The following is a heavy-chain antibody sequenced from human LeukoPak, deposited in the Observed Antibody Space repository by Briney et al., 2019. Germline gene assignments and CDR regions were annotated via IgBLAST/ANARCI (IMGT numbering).Heavy chain of an antibody. Sequence: SETLSLTCTVSGGSISSYYWSWIRQPAGKGLEWIGRIYTSGSTNYNPSLKSRVTMSVDTSKNQFSLKLSSVTAADTAVYYCARSDTAMAFDAFDIWGQGTMVTVSS. V-gene: IGHV4-4*07. CDR2: IYTSGST. CDR1: GGSISSYY. CDR3: ARSDTAMAFDAFDI. D-gene: IGHD5-18*01. J-gene: IGHJ3*02.